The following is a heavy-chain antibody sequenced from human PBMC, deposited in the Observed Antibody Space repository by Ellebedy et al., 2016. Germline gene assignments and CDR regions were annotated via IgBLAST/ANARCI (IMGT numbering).Heavy chain of an antibody. D-gene: IGHD4-17*01. CDR3: AREGTVTPNYFDY. V-gene: IGHV3-23*01. CDR1: GFTFSDHY. Sequence: GGSLRLSCAASGFTFSDHYMDWVRQGPGKGLEWVSAISGSGGSTYYADSVKGRFTISRDNSKNTLYLQMNSLRAEDTAVYYCAREGTVTPNYFDYWGQGTLVTVSS. J-gene: IGHJ4*02. CDR2: ISGSGGST.